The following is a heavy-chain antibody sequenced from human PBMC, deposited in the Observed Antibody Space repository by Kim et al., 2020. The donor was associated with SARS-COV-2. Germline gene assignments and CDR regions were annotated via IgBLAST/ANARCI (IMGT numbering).Heavy chain of an antibody. CDR1: GFTFSDYY. CDR2: ISSSGSTI. Sequence: GGSLRLSCAASGFTFSDYYMSWIRQAPGKGLEWVSYISSSGSTIYYADSVKGRFTISRDNAKNSLYLQMYSLRAEDTAVYYCARVRGAAGPFYYYYYGMAVWGQGTTVTVSS. CDR3: ARVRGAAGPFYYYYYGMAV. V-gene: IGHV3-11*01. D-gene: IGHD6-13*01. J-gene: IGHJ6*02.